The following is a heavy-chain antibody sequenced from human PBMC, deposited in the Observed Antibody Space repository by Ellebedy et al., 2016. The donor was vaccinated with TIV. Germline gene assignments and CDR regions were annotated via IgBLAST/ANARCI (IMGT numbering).Heavy chain of an antibody. CDR3: ARVGRDSSGYPGVEFDY. D-gene: IGHD3-22*01. Sequence: SETLSLTXAVYGGSFSGYYWSWIRQPPGKGLEWIGEINHSGSTNYNPSLKSRVTISVDTSKNQFSLKLSSVTAADTAVYYCARVGRDSSGYPGVEFDYWGQGTLVTVSS. CDR2: INHSGST. CDR1: GGSFSGYY. V-gene: IGHV4-34*01. J-gene: IGHJ4*02.